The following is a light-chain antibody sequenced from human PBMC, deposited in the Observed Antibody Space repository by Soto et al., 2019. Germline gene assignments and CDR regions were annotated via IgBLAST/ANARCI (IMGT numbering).Light chain of an antibody. CDR2: AAS. CDR1: QSISSY. J-gene: IGKJ1*01. CDR3: QQSYSTPPWT. Sequence: DLPMTQSPSSLSASVGDRVTITCRASQSISSYLNWYQQKPGKAPKLLIYAASSLHSGVPSRFSGGGSGTDFTLTISSLQPEDFATYYYQQSYSTPPWTFGQGTKVEIK. V-gene: IGKV1-39*01.